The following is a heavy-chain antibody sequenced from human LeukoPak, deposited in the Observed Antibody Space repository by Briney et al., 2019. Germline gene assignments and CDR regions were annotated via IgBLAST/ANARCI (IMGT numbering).Heavy chain of an antibody. D-gene: IGHD5-18*01. V-gene: IGHV3-23*01. CDR2: ISGSGGST. Sequence: GGSLRLSCAVSGFTFSSYAMSWVRQAPGKGLEWVSAISGSGGSTYYADSVKGRFTISRDNSKNTLYLQMNSLRAEDTAVYYCAKDLSYVDTAMVTGYWGQGTLVTVSS. CDR1: GFTFSSYA. CDR3: AKDLSYVDTAMVTGY. J-gene: IGHJ4*02.